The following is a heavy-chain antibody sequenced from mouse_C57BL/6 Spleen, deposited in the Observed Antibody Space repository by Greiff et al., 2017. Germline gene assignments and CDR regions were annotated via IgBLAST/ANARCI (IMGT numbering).Heavy chain of an antibody. CDR2: IDPSDSET. J-gene: IGHJ1*03. CDR3: ARGESSSWYFDV. Sequence: VQLQQPGAELVRPGSSVKLSCKASGYTFTSYWMHWVKQRPIQGLEWIGNIDPSDSETHYNQKFKDKATLTVDKSSSTAYMQLSSLTSEDSAVYYCARGESSSWYFDVWGTGTTVTVSS. CDR1: GYTFTSYW. V-gene: IGHV1-52*01. D-gene: IGHD1-1*01.